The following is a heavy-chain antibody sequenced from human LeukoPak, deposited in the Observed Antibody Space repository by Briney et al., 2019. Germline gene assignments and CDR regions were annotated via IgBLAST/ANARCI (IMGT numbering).Heavy chain of an antibody. CDR2: IRGSGGGT. Sequence: SGGSLRLSCAASGFTFNSYAMSCVRQAPGKGLEWVSAIRGSGGGTYYADSVKGRFTISRDNSNNTLYLQMNSLRDEDTALYYCAKAGIGVVGYFDYWGQGTLVTVSS. D-gene: IGHD6-19*01. J-gene: IGHJ4*02. CDR3: AKAGIGVVGYFDY. CDR1: GFTFNSYA. V-gene: IGHV3-23*01.